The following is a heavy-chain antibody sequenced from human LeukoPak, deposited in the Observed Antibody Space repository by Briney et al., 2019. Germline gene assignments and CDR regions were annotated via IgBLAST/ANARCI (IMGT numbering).Heavy chain of an antibody. V-gene: IGHV1-69*04. J-gene: IGHJ5*02. CDR1: GGTFSSYA. CDR2: IIPILGIA. CDR3: ARVWPIYGYNLLISRDGTSHWFDP. Sequence: SVKVSCKASGGTFSSYAISWVRQAPGQGLEWMGRIIPILGIANYVQKFQGRVTITADKSTSTAYMELSSLRSEDTAVYYCARVWPIYGYNLLISRDGTSHWFDPWGQGTLVTVSS. D-gene: IGHD5-12*01.